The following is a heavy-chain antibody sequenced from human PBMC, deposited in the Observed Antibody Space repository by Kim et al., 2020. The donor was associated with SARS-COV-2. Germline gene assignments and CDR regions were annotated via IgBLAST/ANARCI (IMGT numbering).Heavy chain of an antibody. Sequence: GGSLRLSCAASGFTVSSNYMSWVRQAPGKGLEWVSVIYSGGSTYYADSVKGRFTISRDNSKNTLYLQMNSLRAEDTAVYYCARVSDIVATMYAFDIWGQGTMVTVSS. D-gene: IGHD5-12*01. J-gene: IGHJ3*02. CDR3: ARVSDIVATMYAFDI. V-gene: IGHV3-53*01. CDR2: IYSGGST. CDR1: GFTVSSNY.